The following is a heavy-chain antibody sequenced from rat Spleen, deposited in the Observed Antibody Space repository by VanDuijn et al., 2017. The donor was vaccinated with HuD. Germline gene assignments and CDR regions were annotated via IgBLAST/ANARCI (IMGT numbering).Heavy chain of an antibody. CDR3: ARQITTRDYFDY. CDR1: GFTYSNYG. CDR2: ISYDGIIT. J-gene: IGHJ2*01. V-gene: IGHV5-29*01. Sequence: EVQLVESGGGLVQPGRSLKLSCAASGFTYSNYGMAWVRQAPTKGLEWVATISYDGIITYYRDSVKGRFTVSRDNAKTTLYLQMDSLRSEDTATYYCARQITTRDYFDYWGQGVMVTVSS. D-gene: IGHD1-10*01.